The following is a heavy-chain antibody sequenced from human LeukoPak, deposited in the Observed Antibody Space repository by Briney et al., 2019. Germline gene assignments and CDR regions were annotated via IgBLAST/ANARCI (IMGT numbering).Heavy chain of an antibody. CDR3: ARGIQLWSPFDY. J-gene: IGHJ4*02. D-gene: IGHD5-18*01. CDR2: ISYDGSNK. V-gene: IGHV3-30-3*01. Sequence: LSLTCTVSGGSISSYYWSWIRQPPGKGLEWVAVISYDGSNKYYADSVKGRFTISRDNSKNTLYLQMNSLRAEDTAVYYCARGIQLWSPFDYWGQGTLVTVSS. CDR1: GGSISSYY.